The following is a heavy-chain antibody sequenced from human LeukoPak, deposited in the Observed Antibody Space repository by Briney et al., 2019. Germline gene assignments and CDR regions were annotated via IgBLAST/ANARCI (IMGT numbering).Heavy chain of an antibody. Sequence: GASVKVSCKASGYTFTGYYMHWVRQAPGQGLEWMGWINPNSGGTNYAQKFQGRVTMTRDTSISTAYMELSRLRSDDTAVYYCARGHYYGSGRVGAAAFDPWGQGTLVTVSS. CDR2: INPNSGGT. V-gene: IGHV1-2*02. D-gene: IGHD3-10*01. CDR1: GYTFTGYY. CDR3: ARGHYYGSGRVGAAAFDP. J-gene: IGHJ5*02.